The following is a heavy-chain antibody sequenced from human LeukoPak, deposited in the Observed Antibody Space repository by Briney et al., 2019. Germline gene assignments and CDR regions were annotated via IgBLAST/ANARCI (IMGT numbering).Heavy chain of an antibody. CDR1: GGSISSSSYY. V-gene: IGHV4-39*01. CDR3: ATPPYTSIWYNDY. Sequence: PSETLSLTCTVSGGSISSSSYYWGWIRQPPGKGLEWIGSIYYSGSTYYNPSLKSRVTISVDTSKNQFSLKLSSVTAADTAVYYCATPPYTSIWYNDYWGQGTLVTVSS. J-gene: IGHJ4*02. CDR2: IYYSGST. D-gene: IGHD6-13*01.